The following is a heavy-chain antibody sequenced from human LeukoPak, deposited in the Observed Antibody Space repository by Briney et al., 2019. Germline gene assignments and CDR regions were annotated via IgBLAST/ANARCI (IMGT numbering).Heavy chain of an antibody. CDR2: ISERGGGT. J-gene: IGHJ4*02. CDR3: AKRGVVIRGILVIGYHQEAYHYDF. Sequence: GGSLRLSCVASGFSLSNYGMTWVGQAPGKGLEWVSYISERGGGTTYADSVKGRFTISRDTSLNTLFLQMNNLRAEDTALYFCAKRGVVIRGILVIGYHQEAYHYDFWGQGVMVTVSS. D-gene: IGHD3-10*01. CDR1: GFSLSNYG. V-gene: IGHV3-23*01.